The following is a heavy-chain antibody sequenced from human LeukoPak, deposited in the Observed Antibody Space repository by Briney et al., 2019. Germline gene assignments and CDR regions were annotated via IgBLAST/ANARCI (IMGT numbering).Heavy chain of an antibody. J-gene: IGHJ4*02. V-gene: IGHV3-33*01. CDR2: IWYDRSNK. D-gene: IGHD6-19*01. CDR1: GFTFSSYG. CDR3: ASGYSSGWPPRGPTL. Sequence: PGRSLRLSCAASGFTFSSYGMHWVRQAPGKGLEWVAVIWYDRSNKYYADSVKGRFTISRDNSKNTLYLQMDSLRAEDTAVYYCASGYSSGWPPRGPTLWGQGTLVTVSS.